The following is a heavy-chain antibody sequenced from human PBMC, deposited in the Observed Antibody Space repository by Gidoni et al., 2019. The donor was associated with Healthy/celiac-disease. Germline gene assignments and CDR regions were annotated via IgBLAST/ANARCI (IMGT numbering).Heavy chain of an antibody. Sequence: EVQLLESGGGLVQPGGSLRPHCAASGFTFSSYAMSWVRQAPGKGLGWVSAISGSGGSTYYADSVKGRFTISRDNSKNTLYLQMNSLRAEDTAVYYCAKNLWFGELVYYFDYWGQGTLVTVSS. D-gene: IGHD3-10*01. V-gene: IGHV3-23*01. J-gene: IGHJ4*02. CDR1: GFTFSSYA. CDR3: AKNLWFGELVYYFDY. CDR2: ISGSGGST.